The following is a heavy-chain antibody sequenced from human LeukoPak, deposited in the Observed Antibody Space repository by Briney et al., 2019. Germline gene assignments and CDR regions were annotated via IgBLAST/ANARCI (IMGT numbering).Heavy chain of an antibody. J-gene: IGHJ4*02. V-gene: IGHV4-59*08. CDR1: GGSISSYF. Sequence: SETLSLTCTVSGGSISSYFWSWIRQPPGKGLGWIGYISDSGSTDYNASLRSRVTMSVDTSKNQFSLNLNSVTAADTAVYYCARHERMTTYDYWGQGTLVTVSS. D-gene: IGHD4-11*01. CDR2: ISDSGST. CDR3: ARHERMTTYDY.